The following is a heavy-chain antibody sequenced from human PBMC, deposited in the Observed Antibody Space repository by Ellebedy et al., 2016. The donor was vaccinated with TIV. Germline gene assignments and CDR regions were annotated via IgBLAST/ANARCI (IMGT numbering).Heavy chain of an antibody. CDR1: GGSFSSSTYS. V-gene: IGHV4-39*07. CDR2: IYYTGST. CDR3: AREWSRSMVRGVEFDP. D-gene: IGHD3-10*01. Sequence: SETLSLTXTVAGGSFSSSTYSWGWIRQPPGKGLEWIGSIYYTGSTYYNPSLKSRVTISVDTSKNQFSLRLTSLTAADTAVYYCAREWSRSMVRGVEFDPWGQGTLVTVSS. J-gene: IGHJ5*02.